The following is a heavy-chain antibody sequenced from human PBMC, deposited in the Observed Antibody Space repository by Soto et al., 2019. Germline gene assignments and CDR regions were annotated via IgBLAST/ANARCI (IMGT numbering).Heavy chain of an antibody. Sequence: GSLRLSCAASGFTFSSYSMNWVRQAPGKGLEWVSYISSSSSTIYYADSVKGRFTISRDNAKNSLYLQMNSLRDEDTAVYYCARDPTPTSGYSSSSDDYWGQGTLVTVSS. CDR3: ARDPTPTSGYSSSSDDY. D-gene: IGHD6-6*01. CDR2: ISSSSSTI. CDR1: GFTFSSYS. J-gene: IGHJ4*02. V-gene: IGHV3-48*02.